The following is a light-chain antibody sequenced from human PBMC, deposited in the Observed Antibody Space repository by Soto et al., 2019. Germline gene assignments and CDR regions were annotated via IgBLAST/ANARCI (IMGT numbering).Light chain of an antibody. J-gene: IGKJ5*01. CDR2: AAS. V-gene: IGKV1-33*01. CDR1: QSISTF. CDR3: QQYDSLPIT. Sequence: DIQMTQSPSSLSASVGDRVTITWRASQSISTFLNWYQQKPGKAPNLLIYAASGLQTGVPSRFSGSGSGTDFIFSISSLQPEDSATYYCQQYDSLPITFGQGTRLEIK.